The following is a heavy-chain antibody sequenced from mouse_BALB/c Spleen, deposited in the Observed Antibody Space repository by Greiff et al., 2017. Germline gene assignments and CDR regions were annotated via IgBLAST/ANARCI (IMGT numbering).Heavy chain of an antibody. CDR1: GYAFSSYW. CDR2: IYPGDGDT. Sequence: QVQLKESGAELVRPGSSVKISCKASGYAFSSYWMNWVKQRPGQGLEWIGQIYPGDGDTNYNGKFKGKATLTADKSSSTAYMQLSSLTSEDSAVYFCARDDGSWCAYWGQGTLVTVSA. D-gene: IGHD2-3*01. CDR3: ARDDGSWCAY. V-gene: IGHV1-80*01. J-gene: IGHJ3*01.